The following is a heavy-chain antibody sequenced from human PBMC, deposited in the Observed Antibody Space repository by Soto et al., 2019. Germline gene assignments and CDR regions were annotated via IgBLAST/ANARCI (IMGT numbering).Heavy chain of an antibody. Sequence: ASETLSLTCAVYGGSFSGYYWSWIRQPPGKGLEWIGEINHSGSTNYNPSLKSRVTISVDTSKNQFSLKLSSVTAADTAVYYCARGAISPYGDYDYWGQGTLVTVSS. CDR3: ARGAISPYGDYDY. CDR2: INHSGST. V-gene: IGHV4-34*01. D-gene: IGHD4-17*01. J-gene: IGHJ4*02. CDR1: GGSFSGYY.